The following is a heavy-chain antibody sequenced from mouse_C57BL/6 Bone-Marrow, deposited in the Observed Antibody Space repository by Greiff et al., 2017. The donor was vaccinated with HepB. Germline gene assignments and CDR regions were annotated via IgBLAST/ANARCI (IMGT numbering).Heavy chain of an antibody. CDR1: GYSITSGYY. V-gene: IGHV3-6*01. Sequence: EVQLMESGPGLVKPSQSLSLTCSVTGYSITSGYYWNWIRQFPGNKLEWMGYISYDGSNNYNPSLKNRISITRDTSKNQFFLKLNSVTTEDTATYYCASVYYGSSLYWYFGVWGTGTTVTVSS. J-gene: IGHJ1*03. CDR2: ISYDGSN. CDR3: ASVYYGSSLYWYFGV. D-gene: IGHD1-1*01.